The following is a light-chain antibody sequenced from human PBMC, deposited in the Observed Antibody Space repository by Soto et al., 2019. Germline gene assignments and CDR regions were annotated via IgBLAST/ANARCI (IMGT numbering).Light chain of an antibody. J-gene: IGKJ1*01. V-gene: IGKV3-15*01. CDR2: GAS. CDR1: QSVGSN. Sequence: EIVMTQSPATLSVSPGERVTLSCRARQSVGSNLAWYQQKPGQAPRLLIFGASSRATGIPARFSGSGSGTDFTLTISSLEPEDFAVYYCQQRSNWPTWTFGQGTKVDIK. CDR3: QQRSNWPTWT.